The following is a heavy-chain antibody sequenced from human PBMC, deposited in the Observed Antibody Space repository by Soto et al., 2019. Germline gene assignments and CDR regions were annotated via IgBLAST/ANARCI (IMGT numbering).Heavy chain of an antibody. Sequence: GGSLRLSCAASGFTFSTYSMNWVRQAPGKGLEWVSSISSSSSYIYYADSVKGRLTISRDNAKNSLYLHMNSLRAEDTAVYSCARDPGYCSSTSCEYYFDYWGQGTLVTVSS. CDR3: ARDPGYCSSTSCEYYFDY. V-gene: IGHV3-21*01. D-gene: IGHD2-2*01. CDR1: GFTFSTYS. CDR2: ISSSSSYI. J-gene: IGHJ4*02.